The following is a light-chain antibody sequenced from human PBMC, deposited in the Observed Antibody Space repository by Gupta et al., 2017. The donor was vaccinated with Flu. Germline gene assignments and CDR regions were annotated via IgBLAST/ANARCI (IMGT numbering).Light chain of an antibody. CDR2: GAF. Sequence: SVGDRVTITCRASRDIKNYLAWFQQKPGQAPKLLIYGAFTLQSGVPSRFSGSGAGPEFTLTISSLQPEDFATYYCQQLNSYPPFAFGPGTKVDVK. J-gene: IGKJ3*01. CDR3: QQLNSYPPFA. CDR1: RDIKNY. V-gene: IGKV1-9*01.